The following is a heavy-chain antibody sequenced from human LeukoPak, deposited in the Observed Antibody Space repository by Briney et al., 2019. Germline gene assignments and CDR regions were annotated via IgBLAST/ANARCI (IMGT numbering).Heavy chain of an antibody. CDR1: GFTFSDYF. J-gene: IGHJ4*02. V-gene: IGHV3-23*01. D-gene: IGHD3-16*01. Sequence: GGSLRLSCVASGFTFSDYFMSWIRQAPGKGLEWVSAISGSGGSTYYADSVKGRFTISRDNSKNTLYLQMNSLRAEDTAVYYCAKGPRRYRGNYFDYWGQGTLVTVSS. CDR3: AKGPRRYRGNYFDY. CDR2: ISGSGGST.